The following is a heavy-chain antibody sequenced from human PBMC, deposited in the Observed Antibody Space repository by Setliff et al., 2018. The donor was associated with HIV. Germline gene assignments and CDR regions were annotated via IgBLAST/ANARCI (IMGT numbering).Heavy chain of an antibody. V-gene: IGHV1-3*01. CDR2: ISAGKGMT. Sequence: ASVKVSCKASGYTFSAYAMHWVRQAPGQRLEWMGWISAGKGMTKYSKKFQGRVTLTRDTAASTAYMELSSLRSEDTAVYYCARDIYDSGWFTLEYWGQGTLVTVSS. J-gene: IGHJ4*02. D-gene: IGHD6-19*01. CDR1: GYTFSAYA. CDR3: ARDIYDSGWFTLEY.